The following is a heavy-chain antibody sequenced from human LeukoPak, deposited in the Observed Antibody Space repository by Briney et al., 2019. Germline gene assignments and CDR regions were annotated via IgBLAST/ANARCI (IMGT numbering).Heavy chain of an antibody. CDR2: ISGSGGSA. CDR3: AGYSGWYEPDPFDY. J-gene: IGHJ4*02. Sequence: GGSLRLSCAASGFTFSSYAMSWVRQAPGKGLEWVSAISGSGGSAYYADSVKGQFTISRDNSKNTLYLQMNSLRAEDTAVYYCAGYSGWYEPDPFDYWGQGTLVTVSS. CDR1: GFTFSSYA. D-gene: IGHD6-19*01. V-gene: IGHV3-23*01.